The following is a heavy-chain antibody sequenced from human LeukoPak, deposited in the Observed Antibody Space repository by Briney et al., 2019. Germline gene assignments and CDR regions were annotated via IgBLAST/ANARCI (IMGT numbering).Heavy chain of an antibody. Sequence: SSVKVSCKASGGTFSSYAISWVRQAPGQGLEWMGGTIPIFGTANYAQKFQGRVTITTDESTSTAYMELSSLRSEDTAVYYCATSRYGSGSRFDYWGQGTLVTVSS. V-gene: IGHV1-69*05. CDR3: ATSRYGSGSRFDY. D-gene: IGHD3-10*01. CDR2: TIPIFGTA. J-gene: IGHJ4*02. CDR1: GGTFSSYA.